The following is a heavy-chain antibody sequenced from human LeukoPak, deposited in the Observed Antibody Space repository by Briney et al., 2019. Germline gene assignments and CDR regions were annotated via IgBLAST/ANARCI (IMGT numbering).Heavy chain of an antibody. CDR3: AKGYSDDWYYFDS. CDR2: ISGSGGST. D-gene: IGHD6-19*01. CDR1: GFTFSSYA. J-gene: IGHJ4*02. V-gene: IGHV3-23*01. Sequence: GGSLRLSCAASGFTFSSYAMSWVRQAPGKGLEWVSAISGSGGSTYYADSVKGRFTISRDNSKSTLSLQLNSLRVEDTAVYYCAKGYSDDWYYFDSWGQGTLVTVSS.